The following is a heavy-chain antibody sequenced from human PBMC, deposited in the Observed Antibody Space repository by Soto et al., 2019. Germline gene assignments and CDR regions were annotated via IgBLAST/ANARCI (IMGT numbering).Heavy chain of an antibody. V-gene: IGHV3-7*01. J-gene: IGHJ5*02. CDR1: GLTFSRYW. CDR3: ARGEAIGDDP. CDR2: IKQDGSEK. Sequence: EVQLVESGGGLAQPGGSLRLSRASSGLTFSRYWMTWVRQAPGKGLEWVANIKQDGSEKYYVDSVKGRFTISRGNAKNSLYLQMNNLRVEDMGVYYCARGEAIGDDPWGHGTLVTVSS. D-gene: IGHD3-10*01.